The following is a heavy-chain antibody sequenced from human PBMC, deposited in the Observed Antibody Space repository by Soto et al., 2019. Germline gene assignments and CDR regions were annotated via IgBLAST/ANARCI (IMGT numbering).Heavy chain of an antibody. D-gene: IGHD3-3*01. V-gene: IGHV3-66*01. J-gene: IGHJ4*02. CDR3: ARDTFGGAYDFLH. Sequence: EVQLVESGGGLVQPGGSLRLSCAASGFTVSSFYMTWVRQAPGKGLQWVAVISSGGSTYYADSAKGRFTITRENSKNTLYLEMKRLRAEYTAVYDCARDTFGGAYDFLHGGQGTLVTVSS. CDR2: ISSGGST. CDR1: GFTVSSFY.